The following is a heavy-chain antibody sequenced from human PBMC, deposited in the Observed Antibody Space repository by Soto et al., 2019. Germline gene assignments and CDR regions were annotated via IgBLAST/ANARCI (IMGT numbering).Heavy chain of an antibody. CDR2: IYMSGST. V-gene: IGHV4-4*07. Sequence: SETLSLTCTVFGGSISSNYWTWIRQTAGKGLEWIGRIYMSGSTNYNPSLKSRVTMSMDTSNNQFSLNLRFVTAADTAVYYCASLQNNWFDPWGQGTLVTVSS. CDR3: ASLQNNWFDP. J-gene: IGHJ5*02. CDR1: GGSISSNY.